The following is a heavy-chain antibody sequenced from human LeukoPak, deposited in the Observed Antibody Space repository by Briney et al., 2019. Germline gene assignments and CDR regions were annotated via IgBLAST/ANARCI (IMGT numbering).Heavy chain of an antibody. D-gene: IGHD5-18*01. CDR3: ARVSADTAMTNPLDY. CDR1: GYTFTSYY. V-gene: IGHV1-46*01. J-gene: IGHJ4*02. Sequence: ASVKVSRKASGYTFTSYYMHWVRQAPGQGLEWMGIINPSGGSTSYAQKFQGRVTMTRDTSTSTVYMELGSLRSEDTAVYYCARVSADTAMTNPLDYWGQGTLVTVSS. CDR2: INPSGGST.